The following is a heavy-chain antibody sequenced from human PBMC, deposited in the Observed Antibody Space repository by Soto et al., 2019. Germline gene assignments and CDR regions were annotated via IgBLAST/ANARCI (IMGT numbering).Heavy chain of an antibody. Sequence: QVKLVQSGAAVKKPGSSVKVSCKASGGTFGNSAISWVRQDPGQGLEWMGGIIPVFGTVNYAQKFEGRVTIAADESTSTVFMKMSRLTSEDTAVYYCAKVMAAAGYDSWGQGTLVTVSS. CDR3: AKVMAAAGYDS. V-gene: IGHV1-69*01. D-gene: IGHD3-16*01. J-gene: IGHJ4*02. CDR1: GGTFGNSA. CDR2: IIPVFGTV.